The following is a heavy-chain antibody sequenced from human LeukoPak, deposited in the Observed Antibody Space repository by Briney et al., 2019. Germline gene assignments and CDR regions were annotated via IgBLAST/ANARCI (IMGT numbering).Heavy chain of an antibody. D-gene: IGHD3-22*01. CDR3: AGGNTYYYDSSGWNYYGMDV. J-gene: IGHJ6*02. Sequence: ASVKVSCKASGGTFSSYAISWVRQAPGQGLEWMGRINPIFGIANYAQKFQGRVTITADKSTSTAYMELSSLRSEDTAVYYCAGGNTYYYDSSGWNYYGMDVWGQGTTVTVSS. CDR1: GGTFSSYA. CDR2: INPIFGIA. V-gene: IGHV1-69*04.